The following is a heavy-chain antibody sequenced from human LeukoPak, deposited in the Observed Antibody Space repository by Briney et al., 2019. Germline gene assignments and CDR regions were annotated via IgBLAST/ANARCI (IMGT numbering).Heavy chain of an antibody. CDR3: ARQTGNYYGMDV. J-gene: IGHJ6*02. V-gene: IGHV4-39*01. CDR1: GGSISSSSYY. CDR2: IYYSGST. Sequence: SETLSLTCTVSGGSISSSSYYWGWIRQPPGKGLEWIGSIYYSGSTYYNPSLKSRVTISVDTSKNQFSLKLSSVTAVDTAVYYCARQTGNYYGMDVWGQGTTVTVSS.